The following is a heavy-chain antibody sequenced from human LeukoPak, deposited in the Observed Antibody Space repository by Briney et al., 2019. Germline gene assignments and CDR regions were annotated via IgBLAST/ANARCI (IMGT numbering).Heavy chain of an antibody. J-gene: IGHJ6*02. CDR1: GGSMSSYY. Sequence: SETLSLTCTVSGGSMSSYYWSWIRQPPGKGLQWIAYVYNSGGTNYNPSLKSRVTKSVDTSRNQFSLRLSSVTAADTAVYYCARGRCTSTSCYAGDYDIDVWGQGTTVTVSS. V-gene: IGHV4-59*01. D-gene: IGHD2-2*01. CDR2: VYNSGGT. CDR3: ARGRCTSTSCYAGDYDIDV.